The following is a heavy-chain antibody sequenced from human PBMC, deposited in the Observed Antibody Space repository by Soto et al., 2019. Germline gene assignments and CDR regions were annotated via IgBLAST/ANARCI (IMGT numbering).Heavy chain of an antibody. J-gene: IGHJ6*02. CDR1: GASISSYY. CDR2: FYSSGST. V-gene: IGHV4-4*07. Sequence: SETLSLTCTVSGASISSYYWSWIRQPAGKGLEWIGRFYSSGSTNYNPSLNSRVTMSVDTSQNQLSLKLSSVAAADTAVYYCARNANGMDVWGQGTTVTVSS. CDR3: ARNANGMDV.